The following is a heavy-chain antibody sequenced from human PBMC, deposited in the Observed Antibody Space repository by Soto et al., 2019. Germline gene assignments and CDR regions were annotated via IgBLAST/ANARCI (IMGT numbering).Heavy chain of an antibody. J-gene: IGHJ6*02. D-gene: IGHD2-15*01. Sequence: QITLKESGPTLVKPTQTLTLTCTFSGFSISTSEVGVAWIRQPPGMALEWLALIYWDGDERYSPFLQNRVTITKDTSKNQVVLTMTNMDPVDTATYYCAHKGGRGAAMDVWGQGTTVTFSS. V-gene: IGHV2-5*02. CDR2: IYWDGDE. CDR1: GFSISTSEVG. CDR3: AHKGGRGAAMDV.